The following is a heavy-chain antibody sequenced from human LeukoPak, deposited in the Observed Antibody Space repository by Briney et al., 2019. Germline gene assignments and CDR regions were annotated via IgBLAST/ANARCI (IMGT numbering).Heavy chain of an antibody. CDR1: GYTFTSYS. D-gene: IGHD6-19*01. CDR3: ARTFSGSTPFDY. Sequence: ASVKVSCKASGYTFTSYSMHWVRQAPGQGLEWMGIINPSGGSTSYAQKFQGRVTMTRDMSTSTVYMELSSLRSEDTAVYYCARTFSGSTPFDYWGQGTLVTVSS. J-gene: IGHJ4*02. V-gene: IGHV1-46*01. CDR2: INPSGGST.